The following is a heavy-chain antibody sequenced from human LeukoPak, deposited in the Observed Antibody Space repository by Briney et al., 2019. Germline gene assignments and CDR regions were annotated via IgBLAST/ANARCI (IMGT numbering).Heavy chain of an antibody. Sequence: GGSLRLSCAASGFTFSSYAMSWVRQAPGKGLEWVSVIYSGGSTYYADSVKGRFTISRDNSKNTLYLQMNSLRAEDTAVYYCARGLNVVVPAAMNYFDYWGQGTLVTVSS. D-gene: IGHD2-2*01. V-gene: IGHV3-66*01. J-gene: IGHJ4*02. CDR1: GFTFSSYA. CDR2: IYSGGST. CDR3: ARGLNVVVPAAMNYFDY.